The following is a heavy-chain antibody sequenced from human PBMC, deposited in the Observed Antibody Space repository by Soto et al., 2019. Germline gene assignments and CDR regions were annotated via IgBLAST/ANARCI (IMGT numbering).Heavy chain of an antibody. D-gene: IGHD3-22*01. J-gene: IGHJ6*02. V-gene: IGHV3-13*05. CDR2: VGTAGDP. Sequence: GESLKISCAASGFTFSTYEMHWVRQAPGGGLEWVSGVGTAGDPYYSDSVRGRFTISRENAKNSLFLQMHSLRAGDTAVYYCTRVNSSTSAGMDAWGQGTTVT. CDR1: GFTFSTYE. CDR3: TRVNSSTSAGMDA.